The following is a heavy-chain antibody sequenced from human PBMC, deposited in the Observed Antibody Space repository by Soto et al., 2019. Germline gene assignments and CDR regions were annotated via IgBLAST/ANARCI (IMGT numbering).Heavy chain of an antibody. CDR2: ISGSGCST. D-gene: IGHD6-13*01. Sequence: EVQLLESGGGLVQPGGSLRLSCAASGFTFSSYAMSWVRQAPGKGLEWVSAISGSGCSTYYADSVKGRFTISRDNSKNTLYLQMNSLRAEDTAVYYCAKVDGSSWYRDYFDYWGQGTLVTVSS. J-gene: IGHJ4*02. CDR3: AKVDGSSWYRDYFDY. V-gene: IGHV3-23*01. CDR1: GFTFSSYA.